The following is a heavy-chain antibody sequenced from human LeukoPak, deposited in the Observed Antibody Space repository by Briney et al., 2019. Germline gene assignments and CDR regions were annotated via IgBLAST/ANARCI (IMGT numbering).Heavy chain of an antibody. J-gene: IGHJ3*02. CDR2: IYYSGST. CDR1: GGSISRSSYY. D-gene: IGHD6-19*01. V-gene: IGHV4-61*01. CDR3: ARDVIAVAGTDDAFDI. Sequence: SETLSLTCTVSGGSISRSSYYWSWIRQPPGKGLEWIGYIYYSGSTNYNPSLKSRVTISVDTSKNQFSLKLSSVTAADTAVYYCARDVIAVAGTDDAFDIWGQGTMVTVSS.